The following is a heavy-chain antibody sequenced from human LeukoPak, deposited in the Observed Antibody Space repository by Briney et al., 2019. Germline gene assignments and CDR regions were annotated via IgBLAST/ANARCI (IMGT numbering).Heavy chain of an antibody. CDR2: IYYSGST. Sequence: PSQTRSLTCTVAGGSISSGDYYWHWLRHPPGKGLEWIGYIYYSGSTYYNPSLKSRVTISVDTSKNQFSLKLSSVTAADTAVYYCASYSSGYFDYWGQGTLVTVSS. D-gene: IGHD3-22*01. J-gene: IGHJ4*02. CDR3: ASYSSGYFDY. V-gene: IGHV4-30-4*08. CDR1: GGSISSGDYY.